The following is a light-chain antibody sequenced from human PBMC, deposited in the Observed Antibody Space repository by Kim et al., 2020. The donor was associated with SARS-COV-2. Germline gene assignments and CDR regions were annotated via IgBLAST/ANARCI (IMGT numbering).Light chain of an antibody. CDR1: SSNSGADYD. CDR2: GKS. V-gene: IGLV1-40*01. CDR3: QSYDNSLSGYV. J-gene: IGLJ1*01. Sequence: QSVLTQPRSVSGAPGQRVTVSCTGSSSNSGADYDVHWYQQVPGTATKLLIYGKSNRPSGVPDRFSDSKSGTSASLAITGLQAEDEADYYCQSYDNSLSGYVFGTGTKVTVL.